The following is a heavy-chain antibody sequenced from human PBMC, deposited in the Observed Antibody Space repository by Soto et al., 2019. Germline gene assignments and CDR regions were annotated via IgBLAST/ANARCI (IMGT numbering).Heavy chain of an antibody. V-gene: IGHV3-30*18. D-gene: IGHD2-2*01. CDR1: GFTFSSYG. Sequence: QVQLVESGGGVVQPGRSLRLSCAASGFTFSSYGMHWVRQAPGKGLEWVALISYDGSNKYYADSVKGRFTISRDNPKNTXXLQMNSLRAEDTAVYYCAKVSVPAAIAYYYYGMDVWGQGTTVTVSS. CDR2: ISYDGSNK. J-gene: IGHJ6*02. CDR3: AKVSVPAAIAYYYYGMDV.